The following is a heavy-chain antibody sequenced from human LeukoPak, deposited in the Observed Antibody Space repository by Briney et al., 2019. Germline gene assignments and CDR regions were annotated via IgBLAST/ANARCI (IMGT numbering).Heavy chain of an antibody. CDR1: GFTFSSYG. CDR2: IWYDGSNK. J-gene: IGHJ5*02. V-gene: IGHV3-33*06. CDR3: AKDMAAATSSHFDP. D-gene: IGHD2-15*01. Sequence: PGRSLRLSCAASGFTFSSYGMHWVRQAPGKGLEWVAVIWYDGSNKYYADSVKGRFTISRDNSKNTLYLQMNSLRAEDTAVYYCAKDMAAATSSHFDPWGQGTLVTVSP.